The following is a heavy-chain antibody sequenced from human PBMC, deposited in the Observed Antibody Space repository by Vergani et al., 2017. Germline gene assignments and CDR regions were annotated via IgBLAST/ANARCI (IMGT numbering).Heavy chain of an antibody. Sequence: QVQLVQSGGGVVQPGGSLRLSCVASGFTFNRYGMQWVRQAPGKGLGWVAYVLFDGSNEYYADSVKGRFIVSRDNSNDALYLQMNSLRTYDTAVYYCARDLAYCHEGSCALWGQGSVVTVSS. J-gene: IGHJ4*02. CDR3: ARDLAYCHEGSCAL. D-gene: IGHD2-15*01. CDR2: VLFDGSNE. V-gene: IGHV3-30*02. CDR1: GFTFNRYG.